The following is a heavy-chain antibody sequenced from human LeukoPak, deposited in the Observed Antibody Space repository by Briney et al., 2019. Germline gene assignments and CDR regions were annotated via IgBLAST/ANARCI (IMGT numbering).Heavy chain of an antibody. CDR2: ISWNSGSI. CDR3: ARELRYFDWLPQRDAFDI. J-gene: IGHJ3*02. Sequence: PGGSLRLSCAASGFTFDDYAMHWVRQAPGKGLEWVSGISWNSGSIGYADSVKGRFTISRDNAKNSLYLQMNGLRAEDTAVYYCARELRYFDWLPQRDAFDIWGQGTMVTVSS. V-gene: IGHV3-9*01. D-gene: IGHD3-9*01. CDR1: GFTFDDYA.